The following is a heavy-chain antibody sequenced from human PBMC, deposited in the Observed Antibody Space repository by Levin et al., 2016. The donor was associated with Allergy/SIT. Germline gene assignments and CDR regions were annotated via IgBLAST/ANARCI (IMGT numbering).Heavy chain of an antibody. V-gene: IGHV3-23*01. J-gene: IGHJ4*02. Sequence: GESLKISCAASGFSFSTSVMSWVRQAPGKGLEWVSTISTNVGRTYYADSVKGRFTISRDNGRNTLSLQMFSLRAEDTATYYCASDLAPATYVFGYWGQGTLVAVSS. CDR2: ISTNVGRT. CDR1: GFSFSTSV. D-gene: IGHD3-16*01. CDR3: ASDLAPATYVFGY.